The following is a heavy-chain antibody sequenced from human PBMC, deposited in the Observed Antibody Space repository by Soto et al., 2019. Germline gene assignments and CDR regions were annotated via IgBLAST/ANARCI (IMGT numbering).Heavy chain of an antibody. J-gene: IGHJ3*02. D-gene: IGHD3-22*01. CDR2: IYTSGST. CDR1: GGSISSYY. CDR3: ERDYYDSSGRDAFDI. V-gene: IGHV4-4*07. Sequence: SETLSLTCTVSGGSISSYYWSWIRQPAGKGLEWIGRIYTSGSTNYNPSLKSRVTMSVDTSKNQFSLKLSSVTAADTAVYYCERDYYDSSGRDAFDIWGQGTMVTVSS.